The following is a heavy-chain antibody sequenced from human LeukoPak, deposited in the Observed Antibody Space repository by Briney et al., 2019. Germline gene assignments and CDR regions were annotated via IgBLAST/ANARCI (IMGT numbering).Heavy chain of an antibody. CDR1: GFTFSSYA. V-gene: IGHV3-23*01. J-gene: IGHJ4*02. D-gene: IGHD2-2*02. Sequence: GGSLRLSCAASGFTFSSYAMSWVRQAPGKGLEWVSAASGSGGDTFYADSVKGRFTISRDNSKNTLYLQMNSLRGEDSAVYYCATDRGYCSTTTCYTRGNYFDYWGQGTLVTVSS. CDR3: ATDRGYCSTTTCYTRGNYFDY. CDR2: ASGSGGDT.